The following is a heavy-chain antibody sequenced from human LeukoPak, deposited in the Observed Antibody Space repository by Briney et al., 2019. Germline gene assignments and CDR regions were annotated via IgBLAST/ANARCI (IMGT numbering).Heavy chain of an antibody. Sequence: SETLSLTCTVSGGSISSYYWSWLRQPPGKGLEWVGSIYYSGSTNYNPSLKSRVTISVDTSKNQFSLKLSSVTAADTAVYYCARVRGSSGWGFDYWGQGTLVTVSS. J-gene: IGHJ4*02. D-gene: IGHD6-19*01. CDR3: ARVRGSSGWGFDY. CDR2: IYYSGST. V-gene: IGHV4-59*08. CDR1: GGSISSYY.